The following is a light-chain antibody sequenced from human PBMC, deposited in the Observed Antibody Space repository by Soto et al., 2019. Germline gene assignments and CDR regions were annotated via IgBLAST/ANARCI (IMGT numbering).Light chain of an antibody. CDR1: SSDVGSYNL. CDR3: CSYAGSDTWL. Sequence: QSALTQPASVSGSAGQSITISCTGTSSDVGSYNLVSWYQQHPGKAPKLMIYEVSKRPSGVSNRFSGSKSGNTASLTISGLQAEDEADYYCCSYAGSDTWLFGGGTKVTVL. J-gene: IGLJ3*02. V-gene: IGLV2-23*02. CDR2: EVS.